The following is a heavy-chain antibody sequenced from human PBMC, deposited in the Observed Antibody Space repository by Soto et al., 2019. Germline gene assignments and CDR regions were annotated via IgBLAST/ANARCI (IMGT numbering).Heavy chain of an antibody. Sequence: QVQLVQSGAEVKKPGASVKVSCKASGYTFTSYAMHWVRQAPGQRLEWMGRINAGNGNTKYSQKFQGRVTITRDTSASTAYMELSSLRSEDTAVYYRARDMGFGLSDYWGQGTLGTVSS. CDR2: INAGNGNT. J-gene: IGHJ4*02. CDR3: ARDMGFGLSDY. CDR1: GYTFTSYA. D-gene: IGHD3-10*01. V-gene: IGHV1-3*01.